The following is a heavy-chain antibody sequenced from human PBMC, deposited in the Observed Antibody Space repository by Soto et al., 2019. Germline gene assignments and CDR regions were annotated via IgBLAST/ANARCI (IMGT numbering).Heavy chain of an antibody. CDR3: AVTTYYDNSGPYYFDY. J-gene: IGHJ4*02. CDR1: GFTFRSYE. V-gene: IGHV3-48*03. CDR2: ISSSGSTR. Sequence: GGSLRLSCAGTGFTFRSYEMNWVRQAPGKGLEWLSYISSSGSTRNYADSLKGRFTISRDNARNSLYLQMNSLRAEDTAVYYCAVTTYYDNSGPYYFDYWGQGMLVTVSS. D-gene: IGHD3-22*01.